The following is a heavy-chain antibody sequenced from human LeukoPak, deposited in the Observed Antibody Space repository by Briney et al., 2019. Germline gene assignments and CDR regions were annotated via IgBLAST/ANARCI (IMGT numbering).Heavy chain of an antibody. Sequence: SETLSLTCAVYGGSFSGYYWSWIRQPPGKGLEWIGEINHSGSTNYNLSLKSRVTISVDTSKNQFSLKLSSVTAADTAVYYCARVSGIAAAGGGFDYWGQGTLVTVSS. CDR1: GGSFSGYY. CDR3: ARVSGIAAAGGGFDY. V-gene: IGHV4-34*01. J-gene: IGHJ4*02. D-gene: IGHD6-13*01. CDR2: INHSGST.